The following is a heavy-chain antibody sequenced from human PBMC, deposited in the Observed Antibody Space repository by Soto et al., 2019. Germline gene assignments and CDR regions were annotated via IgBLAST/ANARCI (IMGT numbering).Heavy chain of an antibody. D-gene: IGHD3-3*01. CDR3: AKNPKITIFGMVRTYYFDY. CDR1: GFTFSSYA. J-gene: IGHJ4*02. V-gene: IGHV3-23*01. CDR2: ISGSGGST. Sequence: GGSLRLSCAASGFTFSSYAMSWVRQAPGKGLEWVSAISGSGGSTYYADSVKGRFTISRDNSKNTLYLQMNSLRAEDTAVYYCAKNPKITIFGMVRTYYFDYWGQGTLVTVSS.